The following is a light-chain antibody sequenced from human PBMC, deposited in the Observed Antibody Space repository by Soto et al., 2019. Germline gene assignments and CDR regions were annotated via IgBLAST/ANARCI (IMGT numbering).Light chain of an antibody. CDR1: QGISNY. Sequence: DIQLTQSPSFLSASVGDRVTITCRASQGISNYLVWYQQQPGTAPKLLIYAASTLLSGVPSRFSGSGSGTEYTLTISSLQPEDFATYYCQQLITYPFTFGPGTKVNVK. V-gene: IGKV1-9*01. CDR2: AAS. J-gene: IGKJ3*01. CDR3: QQLITYPFT.